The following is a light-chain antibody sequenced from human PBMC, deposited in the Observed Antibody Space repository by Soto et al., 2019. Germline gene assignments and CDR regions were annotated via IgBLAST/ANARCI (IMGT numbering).Light chain of an antibody. V-gene: IGLV2-8*01. CDR1: SSDVGGYDY. J-gene: IGLJ1*01. CDR3: PSYTGGNPSYV. CDR2: EVT. Sequence: QSALTQPPSASGSPGQSVTISCTGTSSDVGGYDYVSWYQQHPGKAPKLMIYEVTIRPSGVSDRFSGSKSGNTASLTVSGLQAEDESEYYCPSYTGGNPSYVLGTGTKLTFL.